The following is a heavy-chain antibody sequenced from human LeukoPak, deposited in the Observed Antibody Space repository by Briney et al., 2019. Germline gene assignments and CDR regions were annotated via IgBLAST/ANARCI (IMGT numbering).Heavy chain of an antibody. Sequence: GGSLRLSCAASGFTFSSYAMSWVRQAPGKGLEWVSAISGSGGSTYYADSVKGRFTISRDNSKNTLYLQMNSLRAEDTAVYYCAKGWVTLVVAGTVFDYWGQGTLVTVSS. J-gene: IGHJ4*02. D-gene: IGHD6-19*01. CDR3: AKGWVTLVVAGTVFDY. CDR1: GFTFSSYA. V-gene: IGHV3-23*01. CDR2: ISGSGGST.